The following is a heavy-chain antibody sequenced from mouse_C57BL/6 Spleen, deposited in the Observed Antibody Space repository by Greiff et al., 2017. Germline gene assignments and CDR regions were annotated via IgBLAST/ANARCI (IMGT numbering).Heavy chain of an antibody. J-gene: IGHJ3*01. CDR3: AREGDGYPAWFAY. Sequence: QVQLQQSGAELATPGASVKLSCKASGYTFTSYWMHWVKQRPGQGLEWIGYINPSSGYTKYNQKFKDKATLTADKSSSTAYMQLSRLTYEDSAVYYSAREGDGYPAWFAYWGQGTLVTVSA. D-gene: IGHD2-3*01. CDR1: GYTFTSYW. CDR2: INPSSGYT. V-gene: IGHV1-7*01.